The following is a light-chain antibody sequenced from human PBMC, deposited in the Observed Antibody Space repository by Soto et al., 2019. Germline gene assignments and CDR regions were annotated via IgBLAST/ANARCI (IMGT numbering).Light chain of an antibody. V-gene: IGKV3-11*01. CDR1: QSVSSY. CDR3: QQRSYLPPTWT. J-gene: IGKJ1*01. Sequence: EIVLTQSPATLSLSPGERATLSCRASQSVSSYLAWYQQKPGQAPRLLIYDASNRATSIPARFSGSGSGTDFTLTISSLEPEDFAVYYCQQRSYLPPTWTVGQGTKVEIK. CDR2: DAS.